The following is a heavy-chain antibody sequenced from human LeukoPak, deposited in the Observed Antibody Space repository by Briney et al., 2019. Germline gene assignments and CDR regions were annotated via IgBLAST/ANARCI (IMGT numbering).Heavy chain of an antibody. J-gene: IGHJ4*02. CDR1: GFTFGSYA. Sequence: GGSLRLSCAASGFTFGSYAMSWVRQAPGKGLEWVSTISDSGGTTYFADSVKGRFTISRDNSKNTLYLQMNSLRAEDTALYYCAKEPTPGGAFYFDSWGQETLVTVSS. V-gene: IGHV3-23*01. D-gene: IGHD3-10*01. CDR2: ISDSGGTT. CDR3: AKEPTPGGAFYFDS.